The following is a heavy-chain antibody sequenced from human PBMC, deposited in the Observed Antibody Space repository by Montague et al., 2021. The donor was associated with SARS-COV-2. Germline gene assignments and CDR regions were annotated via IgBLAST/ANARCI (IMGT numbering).Heavy chain of an antibody. CDR2: IHYSGRT. CDR1: GDSISSSSYN. Sequence: SETLSLTCTVSGDSISSSSYNWGWIRQPPGKGLEWIGSIHYSGRTYYNSSLKSRVSISVDTSKNQLSLKLSSVTAADTAVYYCTRLVYMRELARAHGFDSWGQGTLVTVSS. CDR3: TRLVYMRELARAHGFDS. J-gene: IGHJ4*02. V-gene: IGHV4-39*01. D-gene: IGHD1-26*01.